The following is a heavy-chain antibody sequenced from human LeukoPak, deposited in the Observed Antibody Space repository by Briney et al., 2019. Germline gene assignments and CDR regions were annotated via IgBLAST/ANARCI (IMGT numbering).Heavy chain of an antibody. V-gene: IGHV3-30*18. CDR1: GFTFTIYS. J-gene: IGHJ4*02. CDR3: AKASLCSGGSCYIDY. D-gene: IGHD2-15*01. CDR2: ISYDGSNK. Sequence: PGRSLRLSCAASGFTFTIYSMHWVRQAPGKGLEWVAVISYDGSNKYYADSVKGRFTISRDSSKNTLYLQMNSLRAEDTAVYYCAKASLCSGGSCYIDYWGQGTLVTVSS.